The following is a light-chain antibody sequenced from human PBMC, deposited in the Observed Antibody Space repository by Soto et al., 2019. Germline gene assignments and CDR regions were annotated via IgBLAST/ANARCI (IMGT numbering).Light chain of an antibody. J-gene: IGKJ2*01. CDR3: QQYNNLRT. V-gene: IGKV3-15*01. Sequence: EIVMTQSPATLSVSPGERATLSCRASQSVSSNLAWYQQKPGQAPRLLIYGASTRVTGIPARFSGSGSGTEFTLTISSLQSEDFAVYYCQQYNNLRTFGQGTKLEIK. CDR1: QSVSSN. CDR2: GAS.